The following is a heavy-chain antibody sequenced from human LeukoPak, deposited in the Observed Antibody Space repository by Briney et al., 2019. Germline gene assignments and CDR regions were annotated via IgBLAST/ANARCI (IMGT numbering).Heavy chain of an antibody. CDR1: GGSFSGYY. V-gene: IGHV4-34*01. D-gene: IGHD4-23*01. J-gene: IGHJ4*02. CDR3: ARVSRGNSVGGDY. Sequence: PSETLSLTCAVYGGSFSGYYWSWIRQPPGKGLEWIGEINHSGSTNYNPSLKSRVTISLGTSKNQFSLKLSSVTAADTAMYYCARVSRGNSVGGDYWGQGTLVTVSS. CDR2: INHSGST.